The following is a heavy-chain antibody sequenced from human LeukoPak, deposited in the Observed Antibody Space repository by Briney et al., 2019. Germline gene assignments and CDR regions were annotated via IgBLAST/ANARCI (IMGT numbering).Heavy chain of an antibody. CDR1: GYTFTSYY. V-gene: IGHV1-46*01. Sequence: ASVKVSCKASGYTFTSYYMHWVRQAPGQGLEWMGIINPSGGSTSYAQKFQGRVTMTRDTSTSTVYMELSRLRSDDTAVYYCARDPPYCGGDCYADYWGQGTLVTVSS. CDR2: INPSGGST. D-gene: IGHD2-21*01. J-gene: IGHJ4*02. CDR3: ARDPPYCGGDCYADY.